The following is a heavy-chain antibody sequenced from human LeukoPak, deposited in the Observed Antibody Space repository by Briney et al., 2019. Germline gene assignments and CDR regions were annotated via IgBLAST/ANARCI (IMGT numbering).Heavy chain of an antibody. CDR3: ARRRGLGRYFDL. Sequence: SETLSLTCTVSGGSISSYYWSWIRQPPGKGLEWIGYIYYSGSTNYNPSLKSRVTISVDTSKNQFSLKLSSVTAADTAAYYCARRRGLGRYFDLWGRGTLVTVSS. J-gene: IGHJ2*01. D-gene: IGHD3-10*01. CDR1: GGSISSYY. V-gene: IGHV4-59*08. CDR2: IYYSGST.